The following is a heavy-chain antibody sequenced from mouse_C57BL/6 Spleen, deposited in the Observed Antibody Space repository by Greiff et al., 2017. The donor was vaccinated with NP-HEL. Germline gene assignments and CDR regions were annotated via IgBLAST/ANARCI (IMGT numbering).Heavy chain of an antibody. D-gene: IGHD1-1*01. V-gene: IGHV2-6*03. Sequence: QVQLKESGPGLVAPSQSLSTTCTVSGFSLTSYGVHWVRQPPGKGLEWLVVIWSDGSTTYNSALKSRLSISKDNSKSQVFLKMNSLQTDDTAMYYCVYGSSYYYAMDYWGQGTSVTVSS. CDR1: GFSLTSYG. CDR3: VYGSSYYYAMDY. CDR2: IWSDGST. J-gene: IGHJ4*01.